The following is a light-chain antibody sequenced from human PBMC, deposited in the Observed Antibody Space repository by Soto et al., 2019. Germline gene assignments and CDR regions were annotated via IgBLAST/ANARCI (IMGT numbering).Light chain of an antibody. J-gene: IGKJ5*01. CDR2: GTS. V-gene: IGKV3-20*01. CDR3: QQYGHSLPLT. Sequence: EIVLTQSPGSLSLSPGDTVTLSCRASESISGNYLAWYQQQPGQAPRLLIYGTSNRATGIPDRFSGSGSGTDFSLTISRLEPEDFALYYCQQYGHSLPLTFGQGTKVDIK. CDR1: ESISGNY.